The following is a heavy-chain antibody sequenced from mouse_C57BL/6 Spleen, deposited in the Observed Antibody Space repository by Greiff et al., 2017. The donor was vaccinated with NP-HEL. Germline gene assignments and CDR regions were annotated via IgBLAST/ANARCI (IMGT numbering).Heavy chain of an antibody. V-gene: IGHV14-1*01. J-gene: IGHJ2*01. Sequence: EVQLQQSGAELVRPGASVKLSCTASGFNIKDYYMHWVKQRPEQGLEWIGRIDPEDGDTEYAPKFQGKATMTADTSSNTAYLQLSSLTSEDTAVYYCARGDADYFDYWGQGTTLTVSS. CDR2: IDPEDGDT. CDR3: ARGDADYFDY. D-gene: IGHD3-3*01. CDR1: GFNIKDYY.